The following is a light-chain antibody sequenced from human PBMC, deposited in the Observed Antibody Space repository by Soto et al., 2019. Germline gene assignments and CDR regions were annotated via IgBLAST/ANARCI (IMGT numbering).Light chain of an antibody. CDR1: SSDVGGYNY. CDR3: QSYDSSLSASV. J-gene: IGLJ2*01. CDR2: EVT. Sequence: QSALTQPASVSGSPGQSITISCTGTSSDVGGYNYVSWYQQHPGKAPKLMIYEVTNRPSGVPDRFSGSKSGTSASLAITGLQAEDEADYYCQSYDSSLSASVFGGGTKLTVL. V-gene: IGLV2-14*01.